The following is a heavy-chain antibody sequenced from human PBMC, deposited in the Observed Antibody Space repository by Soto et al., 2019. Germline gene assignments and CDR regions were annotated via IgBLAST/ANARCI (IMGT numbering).Heavy chain of an antibody. CDR1: GGTFSSYA. D-gene: IGHD2-2*01. V-gene: IGHV1-69*05. CDR2: IIPIFGTA. CDR3: AIEDCDSTRCFWFDY. J-gene: IGHJ4*02. Sequence: SVKVSCKASGGTFSSYAISWVRQAPGHGLEWMGWIIPIFGTANYAQKLQGRVTMTTDESTSTAYMELRSLRSDDTAVYYCAIEDCDSTRCFWFDYWGKGALVTVYS.